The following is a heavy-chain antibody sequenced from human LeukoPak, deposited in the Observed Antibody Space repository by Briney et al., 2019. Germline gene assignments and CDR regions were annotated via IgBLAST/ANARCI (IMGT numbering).Heavy chain of an antibody. CDR1: GFTFNSYS. Sequence: PGGSLRLSCAASGFTFNSYSMSWVRQAPGKGLEWVSYISHTSESTYYADSVRGRFSISRDDAKSSLYLQMNSLRDEDTAVYYCARESGGYSYGFDYWGQGTLVTVSS. CDR3: ARESGGYSYGFDY. J-gene: IGHJ4*02. V-gene: IGHV3-48*02. D-gene: IGHD5-18*01. CDR2: ISHTSEST.